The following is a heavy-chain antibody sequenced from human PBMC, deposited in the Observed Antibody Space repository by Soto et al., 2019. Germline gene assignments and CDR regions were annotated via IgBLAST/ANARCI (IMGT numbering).Heavy chain of an antibody. CDR1: GYTFTGYY. Sequence: ASVKVSCKASGYTFTGYYMHWVRQAPGQGREWMGWINPNSGGTNYAQKFQGWVTMTRDTSISTGYMEVSRLRSDDTAVYYCARRSPVLLWFGQFRSASCHYDMDFLGQRTTVTVSS. J-gene: IGHJ6*02. CDR3: ARRSPVLLWFGQFRSASCHYDMDF. V-gene: IGHV1-2*04. D-gene: IGHD3-10*01. CDR2: INPNSGGT.